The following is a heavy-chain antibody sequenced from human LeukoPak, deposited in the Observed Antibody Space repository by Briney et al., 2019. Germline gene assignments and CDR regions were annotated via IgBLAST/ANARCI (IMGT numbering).Heavy chain of an antibody. J-gene: IGHJ4*02. CDR3: VKTGAASRDFLDY. D-gene: IGHD6-13*01. CDR2: INNNGDIT. V-gene: IGHV3-64*03. CDR1: GFPFSSYA. Sequence: GGSLRLSCAASGFPFSSYAMHWVRQAPGKGLEHVSAINNNGDITYYADSLKGRFTISRDNSKNTLYLQMSSLRVEDTAVYYCVKTGAASRDFLDYWGQGTLVTVPS.